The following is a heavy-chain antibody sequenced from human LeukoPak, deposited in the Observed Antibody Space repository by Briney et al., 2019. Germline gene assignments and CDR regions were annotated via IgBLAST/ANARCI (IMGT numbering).Heavy chain of an antibody. Sequence: GGSLRLSCVASGFTFNNYAMSWVRQSPGKGLEWVSSISSGSSHIYYADSMKGRFTISRDNAKNSLFLQMNSLRAEDTAVYYCVRDFRTQLDGYSPPYHFDYWGQGALVTVSS. D-gene: IGHD5-24*01. V-gene: IGHV3-21*01. CDR2: ISSGSSHI. J-gene: IGHJ4*02. CDR3: VRDFRTQLDGYSPPYHFDY. CDR1: GFTFNNYA.